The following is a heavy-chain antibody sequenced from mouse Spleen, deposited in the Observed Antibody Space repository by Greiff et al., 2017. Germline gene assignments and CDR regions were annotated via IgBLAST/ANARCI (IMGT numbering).Heavy chain of an antibody. J-gene: IGHJ3*01. V-gene: IGHV3-6*01. CDR1: GYSITSGYY. Sequence: ESGPGLVKPSQSLSLTCSVTGYSITSGYYWNWIRQFPGNKLEWMGYISYDGSNNYNPSLKNRISITRDTSKNQFFLKLNSVTTEDTATYYCARDYGNGFAYWGQGTLVTVSA. CDR3: ARDYGNGFAY. D-gene: IGHD2-1*01. CDR2: ISYDGSN.